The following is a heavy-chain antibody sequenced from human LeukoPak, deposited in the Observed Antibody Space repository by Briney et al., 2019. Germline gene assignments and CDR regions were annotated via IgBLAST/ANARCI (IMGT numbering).Heavy chain of an antibody. CDR3: ARAILGYCSSTSCWPEDI. CDR2: IIPIPGIA. Sequence: GASVKVSCKASGYTFTSYYMHWVRQAPGQGLEWMGRIIPIPGIANYAQKFQGRVTITADISTSTAYMELSSLRSEDTAVYYCARAILGYCSSTSCWPEDIWGQGTMVTVSS. D-gene: IGHD2-2*01. J-gene: IGHJ3*02. CDR1: GYTFTSYY. V-gene: IGHV1-69*04.